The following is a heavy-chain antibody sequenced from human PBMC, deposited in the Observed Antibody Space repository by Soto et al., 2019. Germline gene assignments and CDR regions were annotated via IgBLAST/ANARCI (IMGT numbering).Heavy chain of an antibody. Sequence: QVQLQESGPGLVKPSQTLSLTCTISGGSISSGGYYWSWIRQHPGKGLEWIGYIYYSGSTYYNPSLKSRVILSVDTSKKQFSLKLSSVTAADTAVYYCARGAGSGYHFDYWGQGTLVTVSS. V-gene: IGHV4-31*03. CDR2: IYYSGST. CDR3: ARGAGSGYHFDY. J-gene: IGHJ4*02. D-gene: IGHD3-22*01. CDR1: GGSISSGGYY.